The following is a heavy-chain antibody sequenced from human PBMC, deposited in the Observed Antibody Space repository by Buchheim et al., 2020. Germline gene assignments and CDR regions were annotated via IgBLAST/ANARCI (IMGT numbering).Heavy chain of an antibody. V-gene: IGHV3-30*18. CDR3: AKAYGSGSYYHYFDY. CDR2: ISYDGNNN. D-gene: IGHD3-10*01. Sequence: QVQMVESGGGVVQPGRSLRLSCAASGFSFSTYGMHWVRQAPGKGLEWLADISYDGNNNKYADSVKGRFIISRDNSKNTLYLQMNSLRAEDTAVYYCAKAYGSGSYYHYFDYWGQGTL. CDR1: GFSFSTYG. J-gene: IGHJ4*02.